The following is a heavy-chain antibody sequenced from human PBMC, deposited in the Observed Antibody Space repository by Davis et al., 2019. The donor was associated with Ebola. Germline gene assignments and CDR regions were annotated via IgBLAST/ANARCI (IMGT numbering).Heavy chain of an antibody. CDR2: VNPNDGTT. Sequence: AASVKVSCKASGYTFNTKYMNGVRQATGQGREWMGVVNPNDGTTTYAQRFRDRVTMTRDTSASTAYMELSSLRSEETAVYYCARGRTVAGTRGLSWFDPWGQGTLVTVSS. J-gene: IGHJ5*02. CDR3: ARGRTVAGTRGLSWFDP. V-gene: IGHV1-46*02. CDR1: GYTFNTKY. D-gene: IGHD6-19*01.